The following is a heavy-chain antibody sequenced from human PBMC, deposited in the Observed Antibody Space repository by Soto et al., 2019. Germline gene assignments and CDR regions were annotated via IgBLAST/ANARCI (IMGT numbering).Heavy chain of an antibody. D-gene: IGHD4-17*01. Sequence: SETLSLTCAVSGGSISSGGYSWSWIRQPPGKGLEWIGYIYHSGSTYYNPSLKSRVTISVDRSKNQFSLKLSSVTAADTAVYYCARSMTTNNWFDSWGQGTLVTVSS. CDR2: IYHSGST. V-gene: IGHV4-30-2*01. CDR1: GGSISSGGYS. CDR3: ARSMTTNNWFDS. J-gene: IGHJ5*01.